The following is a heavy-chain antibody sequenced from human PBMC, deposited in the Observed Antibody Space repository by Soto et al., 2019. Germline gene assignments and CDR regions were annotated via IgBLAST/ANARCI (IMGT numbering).Heavy chain of an antibody. CDR1: GGSFSGHY. J-gene: IGHJ5*02. CDR3: ASEYCSGGSCYWFDP. V-gene: IGHV4-34*01. D-gene: IGHD2-15*01. CDR2: INHSGST. Sequence: SETLSLTCAVYGGSFSGHYWSWIRQPPGKGLEWIGEINHSGSTNYNPSLKSRVTISVDTAKNQFSLKLSSVTAADTAVYYCASEYCSGGSCYWFDPWGQGTLVTVS.